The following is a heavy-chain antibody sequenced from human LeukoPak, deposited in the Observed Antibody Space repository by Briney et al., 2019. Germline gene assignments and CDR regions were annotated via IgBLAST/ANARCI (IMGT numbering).Heavy chain of an antibody. CDR1: GFTFSSYG. D-gene: IGHD2-21*02. CDR2: ISYDGSNK. V-gene: IGHV3-30*03. J-gene: IGHJ3*02. Sequence: GGSLRLSCAASGFTFSSYGMHWVRQAPGKGLEWVAVISYDGSNKYYADSVKGRFTISRDNSKNTLYLQMNSLRAEDTAVYYCASPYCGGDCYSTNAFDIWGQGTMVTVSS. CDR3: ASPYCGGDCYSTNAFDI.